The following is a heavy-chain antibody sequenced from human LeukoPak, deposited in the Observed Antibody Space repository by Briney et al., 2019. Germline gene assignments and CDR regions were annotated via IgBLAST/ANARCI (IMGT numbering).Heavy chain of an antibody. Sequence: PGGSLRLSCAASGFTFSDYYMSWIRQAPGKGLEWISYISSAARTIEYADSVKGRFTISRDNTKNSLYLQMNSLRAEDTAVYYCARDARDKNYYYNGMDVWGQGTTVTVSS. J-gene: IGHJ6*02. V-gene: IGHV3-11*01. CDR2: ISSAARTI. CDR1: GFTFSDYY. D-gene: IGHD2-21*02. CDR3: ARDARDKNYYYNGMDV.